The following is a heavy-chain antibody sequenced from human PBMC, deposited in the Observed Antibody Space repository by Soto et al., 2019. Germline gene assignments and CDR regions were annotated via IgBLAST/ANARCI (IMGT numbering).Heavy chain of an antibody. D-gene: IGHD2-2*01. J-gene: IGHJ6*02. CDR2: INPGNGDT. CDR3: ARTDCSSTSCYNYYYYGMDV. V-gene: IGHV1-3*01. Sequence: QVQLVQSGTEVKKPGASVKVSCKTSGYSFTKYGLHWVRQAPGQRLEWMGWINPGNGDTKYSQKFQGRVTITRDTSATTAYMELSNLRSEDSAVFYYARTDCSSTSCYNYYYYGMDVWGQGTTVTVSS. CDR1: GYSFTKYG.